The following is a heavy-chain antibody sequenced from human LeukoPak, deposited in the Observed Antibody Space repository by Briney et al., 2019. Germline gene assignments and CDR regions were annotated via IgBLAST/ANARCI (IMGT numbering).Heavy chain of an antibody. CDR3: AREYYDFWSGYYT. Sequence: GGSLRLSCAASGFTVSSNYMSWVRQAPGKGLEWVSVIYSGGSTYYADSVKGRFTISRDNSKNTLYLQMNSLTAEDTAVYYCAREYYDFWSGYYTWGQGTLVTVSS. CDR1: GFTVSSNY. D-gene: IGHD3-3*01. CDR2: IYSGGST. V-gene: IGHV3-66*01. J-gene: IGHJ4*02.